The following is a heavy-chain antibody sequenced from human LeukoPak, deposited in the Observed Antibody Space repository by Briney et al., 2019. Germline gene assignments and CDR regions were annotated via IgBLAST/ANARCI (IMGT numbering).Heavy chain of an antibody. D-gene: IGHD3-22*01. V-gene: IGHV4-38-2*02. CDR2: IYHSGSK. CDR3: ARRRYYYDSSGYRNAFDI. J-gene: IGHJ3*02. CDR1: AYSISSDFY. Sequence: SETLSLTCIVSAYSISSDFYWGWIRQPPGKGLEWIGSIYHSGSKYQNPSLKSRVTISVDTSKNQFSLKLSSVTAADTAVYYCARRRYYYDSSGYRNAFDIWGQGTMVTVSS.